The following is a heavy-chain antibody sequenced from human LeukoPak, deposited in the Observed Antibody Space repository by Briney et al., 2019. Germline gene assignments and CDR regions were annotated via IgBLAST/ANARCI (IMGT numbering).Heavy chain of an antibody. Sequence: EASVRVSCKTSGYSFTDYYIHWVRQAPGQGLEWKGWINPKSGRTSSARKFQDRVTMTRDPSISTVYMDMAWLTSDDTAIYFCARADFVDAGPYLIGPWGQGTLVTVSS. CDR2: INPKSGRT. J-gene: IGHJ5*02. CDR3: ARADFVDAGPYLIGP. CDR1: GYSFTDYY. V-gene: IGHV1-2*02. D-gene: IGHD3-3*01.